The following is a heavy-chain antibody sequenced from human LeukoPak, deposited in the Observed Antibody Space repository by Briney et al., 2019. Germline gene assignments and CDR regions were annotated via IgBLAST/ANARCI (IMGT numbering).Heavy chain of an antibody. Sequence: SETLSLTCTVSGYSISSGYYWGWIRQPPGKGLEWIGSIYHSGSTYYNPSLKSRVTISVDTSKNQFSLKLSSVPAADTAVYYCASSHEGYGSYNWFDPWGQGTLVTVSS. CDR3: ASSHEGYGSYNWFDP. CDR1: GYSISSGYY. D-gene: IGHD3-10*01. CDR2: IYHSGST. V-gene: IGHV4-38-2*02. J-gene: IGHJ5*02.